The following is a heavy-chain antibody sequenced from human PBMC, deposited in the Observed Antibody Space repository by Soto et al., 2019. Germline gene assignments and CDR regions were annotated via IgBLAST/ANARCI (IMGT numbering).Heavy chain of an antibody. V-gene: IGHV4-30-2*01. J-gene: IGHJ4*02. CDR3: ASVPDY. D-gene: IGHD2-2*01. CDR2: MYHSGST. Sequence: QLQLQESGSGLVKPSQTLSLTCAVSGGSISSGGYSWSWIRQPPGKGLEWIGYMYHSGSTYYNPSPKSRVTISIDRSKNPFSPKLSSVTASESDVYSCASVPDYWGQGILGTVSS. CDR1: GGSISSGGYS.